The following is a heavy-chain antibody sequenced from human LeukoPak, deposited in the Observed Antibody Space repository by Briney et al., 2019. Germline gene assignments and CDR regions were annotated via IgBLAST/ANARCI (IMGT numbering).Heavy chain of an antibody. CDR3: AKDDQFVWLSYYFDY. V-gene: IGHV3-23*01. Sequence: GGSLRLSCAASGFTFSSYAMSWVRQAPGKGLEWVSAISGSGGSTYYADSVKGRFTISRDNSKNTLYLQMNSLRAEDTAVYYCAKDDQFVWLSYYFDYWGQGTLVTVSS. J-gene: IGHJ4*02. CDR1: GFTFSSYA. CDR2: ISGSGGST. D-gene: IGHD3-9*01.